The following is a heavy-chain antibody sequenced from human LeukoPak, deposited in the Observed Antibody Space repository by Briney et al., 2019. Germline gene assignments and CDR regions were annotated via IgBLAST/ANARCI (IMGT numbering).Heavy chain of an antibody. CDR3: ASVAVRGVLTDY. V-gene: IGHV4-31*03. CDR1: GGSISSGDYY. D-gene: IGHD3-10*01. Sequence: SQTLSLTCTVSGGSISSGDYYWSWIPPHPGKGLEWIRYIYYSGSTYYNPSLKSRVTISVDTSKNQFSLMLSAVTAADTAVYYCASVAVRGVLTDYWGQGTLVTVSS. CDR2: IYYSGST. J-gene: IGHJ4*02.